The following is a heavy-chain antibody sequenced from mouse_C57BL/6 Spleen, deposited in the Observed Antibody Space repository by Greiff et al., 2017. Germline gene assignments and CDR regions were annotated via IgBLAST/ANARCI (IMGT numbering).Heavy chain of an antibody. CDR2: ISSGSSTI. CDR1: GFTFSDYG. J-gene: IGHJ1*03. Sequence: EVKLQESGGGLVKPGGSLKLSCAASGFTFSDYGMHWVRQAPEKGLEWVAYISSGSSTIYYADTVKGRFTISRDNAKNTLFLQMTSLRSEDTAMYYCARKDYYGSSYLWYFDVWGTGTTVTVSS. CDR3: ARKDYYGSSYLWYFDV. D-gene: IGHD1-1*01. V-gene: IGHV5-17*01.